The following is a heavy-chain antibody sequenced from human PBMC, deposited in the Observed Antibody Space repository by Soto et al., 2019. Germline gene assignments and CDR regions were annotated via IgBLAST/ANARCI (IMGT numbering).Heavy chain of an antibody. Sequence: PSETLSLTCAVYGGSFSGYYWSWIRQPPGKGLERIGEINHSGSTNYNPSLKSRVTISVDTSKNQFSLKLSSVTAADTAVYYCARGRVDDSSHLDYWGQGTLVTVSS. V-gene: IGHV4-34*01. J-gene: IGHJ4*02. CDR2: INHSGST. D-gene: IGHD1-1*01. CDR1: GGSFSGYY. CDR3: ARGRVDDSSHLDY.